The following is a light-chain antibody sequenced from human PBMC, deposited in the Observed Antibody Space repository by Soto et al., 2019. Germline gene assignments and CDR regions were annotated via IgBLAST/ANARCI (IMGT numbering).Light chain of an antibody. CDR1: QSISSY. CDR2: AAS. J-gene: IGKJ5*01. V-gene: IGKV1-39*01. Sequence: DIQRAQSPSSLYASVGARVTITCRASQSISSYLNWYQQKPGKAPKLLIYAASSLQSGVPSRFSGSGSGTDFTLTISSLQPEDFATYYCHQSYRTLPFTFGQGTRLEIK. CDR3: HQSYRTLPFT.